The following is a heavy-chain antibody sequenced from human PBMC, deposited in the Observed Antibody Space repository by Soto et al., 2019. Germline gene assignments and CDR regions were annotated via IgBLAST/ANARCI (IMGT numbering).Heavy chain of an antibody. CDR1: GYTFTNYG. CDR2: ISAYNGDT. CDR3: ARGRQLVGYFYYYMDV. D-gene: IGHD6-6*01. J-gene: IGHJ6*03. V-gene: IGHV1-18*01. Sequence: ASVKVSCKASGYTFTNYGITWVRQAPGQGLEWMGWISAYNGDTHYTQRLQGRVTMTTDTSTSTAYMELRGLRSDDTAVYYCARGRQLVGYFYYYMDVGGKGTRVTVSS.